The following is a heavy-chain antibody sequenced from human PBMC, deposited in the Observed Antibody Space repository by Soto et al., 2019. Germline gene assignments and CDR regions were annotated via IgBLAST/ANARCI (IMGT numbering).Heavy chain of an antibody. D-gene: IGHD2-2*01. V-gene: IGHV1-69*01. J-gene: IGHJ4*02. CDR1: GGTFSSYA. CDR2: IIPIFGTA. Sequence: QVQLVQSGAEVKKPGSSVKVSCKASGGTFSSYAISWVRQAPGHGLEWMGGIIPIFGTANYAQKFQGRVTITADEPTSTAYMELSSLRSEDTAVYYCARGHRYCSSTSCGYFDYWGQGTLVTVSS. CDR3: ARGHRYCSSTSCGYFDY.